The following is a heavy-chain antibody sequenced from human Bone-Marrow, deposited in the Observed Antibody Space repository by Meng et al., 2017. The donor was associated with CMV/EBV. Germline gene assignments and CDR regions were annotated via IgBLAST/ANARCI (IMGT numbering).Heavy chain of an antibody. V-gene: IGHV1-58*01. Sequence: SVTVSCKASGFTFTRSAVQWVRQARGQRLEWIGWIVVGSGNTNYAQKFQERVTITRDMSTSTAYMELSSLRSEDTAVYYCAAAALKLVGYRPNQRGQGTLVTVSS. CDR2: IVVGSGNT. CDR3: AAAALKLVGYRPNQ. J-gene: IGHJ4*02. D-gene: IGHD2-15*01. CDR1: GFTFTRSA.